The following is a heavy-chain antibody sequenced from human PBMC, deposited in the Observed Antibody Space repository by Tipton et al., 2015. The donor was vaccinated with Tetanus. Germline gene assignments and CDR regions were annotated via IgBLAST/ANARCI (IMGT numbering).Heavy chain of an antibody. J-gene: IGHJ4*02. Sequence: SLRLSCAASGFTVSSNYISWVRQAPGKGLEWVSVMYSGGDTYYVDSVKGRFSISRDNAKNTLYLQMNSLRVEDTAVYYCVRDGGSSGWLAYWGQGTLVTVSS. CDR1: GFTVSSNY. D-gene: IGHD6-19*01. CDR3: VRDGGSSGWLAY. CDR2: MYSGGDT. V-gene: IGHV3-53*01.